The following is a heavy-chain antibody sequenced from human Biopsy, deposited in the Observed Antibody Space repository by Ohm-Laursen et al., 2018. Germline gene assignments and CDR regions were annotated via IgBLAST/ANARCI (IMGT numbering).Heavy chain of an antibody. CDR2: IKSKTDGWTT. D-gene: IGHD6-13*01. V-gene: IGHV3-15*01. J-gene: IGHJ4*02. CDR3: TTDTSSWYNYFDY. CDR1: GFTFSNAW. Sequence: SLRLSCAASGFTFSNAWMNWVRQAPGKGLEWVGRIKSKTDGWTTDYAAPVKDRFTISRDDSKNTLYLQMNSLKTEDTAVYYCTTDTSSWYNYFDYWGQGTLVTVSS.